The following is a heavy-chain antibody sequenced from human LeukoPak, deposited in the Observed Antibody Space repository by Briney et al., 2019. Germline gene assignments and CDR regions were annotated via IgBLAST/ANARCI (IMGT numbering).Heavy chain of an antibody. CDR1: GYTFTDYH. V-gene: IGHV1-46*01. J-gene: IGHJ4*02. CDR3: ARESGGRTGGKTFDY. D-gene: IGHD1-26*01. CDR2: FRPSGTTT. Sequence: ASVKVSFKASGYTFTDYHMHWVRQAPGQGLEWMGIFRPSGTTTVYPLELQGRVTLTRDTSTSTVYMELSSLTSADTAVYFCARESGGRTGGKTFDYWGQGTLVTVSS.